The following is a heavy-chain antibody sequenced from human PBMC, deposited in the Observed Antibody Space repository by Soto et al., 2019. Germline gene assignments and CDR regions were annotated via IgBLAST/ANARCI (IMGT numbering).Heavy chain of an antibody. CDR3: TNPQVYYGMDV. Sequence: GGSLRLSCAASGFTFSGSAVHWVRQVSGKGLGWVGRIRSKANNYATAYAASVQGRFTIFRDDLKNTAYLQMNSLKTEDTAVYYCTNPQVYYGMDVWGQGTTVTVSS. V-gene: IGHV3-73*01. CDR1: GFTFSGSA. J-gene: IGHJ6*02. CDR2: IRSKANNYAT.